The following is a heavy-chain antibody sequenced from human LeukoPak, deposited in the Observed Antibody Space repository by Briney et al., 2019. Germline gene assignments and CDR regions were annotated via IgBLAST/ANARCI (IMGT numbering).Heavy chain of an antibody. CDR2: IIPILGIA. D-gene: IGHD3-22*01. Sequence: SVKVSCKASGGTFSSYAISWVRQAPGQGLEWMGRIIPILGIANYAQKFQGRVTITADKSTSTAYMELSSLRSEDTAVYYCARAYYYDSSGXKAFDIWGQGTMVTVSS. V-gene: IGHV1-69*04. CDR3: ARAYYYDSSGXKAFDI. J-gene: IGHJ3*02. CDR1: GGTFSSYA.